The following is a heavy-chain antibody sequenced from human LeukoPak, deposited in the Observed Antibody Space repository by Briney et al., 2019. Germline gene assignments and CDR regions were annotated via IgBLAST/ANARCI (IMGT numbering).Heavy chain of an antibody. CDR3: AKDGGSGSYSWDWFDP. V-gene: IGHV3-9*01. D-gene: IGHD1-26*01. CDR2: ISWNSGSI. CDR1: GFTVSGNY. Sequence: GGSLRLSCAASGFTVSGNYMSWVRQAPGKGLEWVSGISWNSGSIGYADSVKGRFTISRDNAKNSLYLQMNSLRAEDTALYYCAKDGGSGSYSWDWFDPWGQGTLVTVSS. J-gene: IGHJ5*02.